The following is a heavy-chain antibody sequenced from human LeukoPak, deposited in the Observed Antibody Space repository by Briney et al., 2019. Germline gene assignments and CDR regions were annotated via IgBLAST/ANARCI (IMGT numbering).Heavy chain of an antibody. D-gene: IGHD6-13*01. CDR1: GYTFTSYY. Sequence: ASVKVSFKASGYTFTSYYMHWVRQAPGQGLEWMGIINPSGGSTSYAQKFQGRVTMTRDTSTSTVYMELSSLRSEDTAVYYCARDLMGIAAAGTGYYYGMDVWGQGTTVTVSS. J-gene: IGHJ6*02. CDR3: ARDLMGIAAAGTGYYYGMDV. CDR2: INPSGGST. V-gene: IGHV1-46*01.